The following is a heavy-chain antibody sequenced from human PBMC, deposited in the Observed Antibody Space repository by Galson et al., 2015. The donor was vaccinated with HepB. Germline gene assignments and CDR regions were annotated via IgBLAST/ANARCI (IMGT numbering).Heavy chain of an antibody. CDR3: ARDQRGSGWYLDY. CDR1: GFTFSTYW. CDR2: IKQDGSEK. Sequence: SLRLSCAPSGFTFSTYWMGWVRQAPGKGLEWVANIKQDGSEKYYVDSVKGRFTISRDNAKNSLYLQMNSLRVEDTAVYYCARDQRGSGWYLDYWGQGTLVTVSS. V-gene: IGHV3-7*01. D-gene: IGHD6-19*01. J-gene: IGHJ4*02.